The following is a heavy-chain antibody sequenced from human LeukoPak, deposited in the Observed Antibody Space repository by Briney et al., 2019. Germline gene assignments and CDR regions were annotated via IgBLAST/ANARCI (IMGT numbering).Heavy chain of an antibody. Sequence: GGSLRLSCAASGFSFSSYWMTWVRQAPGKGLEWVANIKQDGSEKYYVDSVKGRFTISRDNAKNSLYLQMNSLRAEDTAVYYCSRETNDFWSGRRIDYWVQGALVTVSS. V-gene: IGHV3-7*01. D-gene: IGHD3-3*01. CDR2: IKQDGSEK. J-gene: IGHJ4*02. CDR1: GFSFSSYW. CDR3: SRETNDFWSGRRIDY.